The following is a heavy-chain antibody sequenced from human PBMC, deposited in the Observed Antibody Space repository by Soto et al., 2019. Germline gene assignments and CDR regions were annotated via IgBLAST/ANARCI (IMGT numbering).Heavy chain of an antibody. CDR2: IRSKDYGGTT. V-gene: IGHV3-49*02. CDR1: GFTFTYFS. J-gene: IGHJ4*02. Sequence: PGGSLRLFCATSGFTFTYFSISWVRQAPGRGLEWVGFIRSKDYGGTTEYAASVKGRFAISRDDSTGIAYLQMNSLKNEDTAVYYCTREIPYFDSWGQGTLVTVSS. CDR3: TREIPYFDS.